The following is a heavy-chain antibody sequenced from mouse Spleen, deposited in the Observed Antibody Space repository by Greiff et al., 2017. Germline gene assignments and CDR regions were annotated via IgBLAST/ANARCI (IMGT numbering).Heavy chain of an antibody. D-gene: IGHD1-1*01. CDR3: ARPGGSSYVWYFDV. J-gene: IGHJ1*01. CDR2: ISSGSSTI. CDR1: GFTFSDYG. V-gene: IGHV5-17*01. Sequence: EVKVVESGGGLVKPGGSLKLSCAASGFTFSDYGMHWVRQAPEKGLEWVAYISSGSSTIYYADTVKGRFTISRDNAKNTLFLQMTSLRSEDTAMYYCARPGGSSYVWYFDVWGAGTTVTVSS.